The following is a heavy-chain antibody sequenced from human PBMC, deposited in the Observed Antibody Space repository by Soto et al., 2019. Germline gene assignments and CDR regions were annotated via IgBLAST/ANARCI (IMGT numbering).Heavy chain of an antibody. V-gene: IGHV3-49*03. CDR3: SRPVITRVAVFES. J-gene: IGHJ4*02. CDR2: IRAKAYGGAT. CDR1: GFTFGDYA. D-gene: IGHD6-19*01. Sequence: GGSLRLSCTTSGFTFGDYAMGWFRQAPGKGLEWVSFIRAKAYGGATAYAASVKGRFTISRDDSRGIAYLQMDSLRPEDTGVYYCSRPVITRVAVFESWGQGTLVTVPQ.